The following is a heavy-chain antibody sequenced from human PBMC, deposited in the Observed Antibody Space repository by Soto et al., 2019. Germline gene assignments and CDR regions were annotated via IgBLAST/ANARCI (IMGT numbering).Heavy chain of an antibody. CDR2: ISAYNGNT. J-gene: IGHJ6*02. Sequence: QVQLVQSGAEVKKPGASVKVSCKASGYTFTSYGISWVRQAPGQGLEWMGWISAYNGNTNYAQKLQGRVTMTTDTSTSTAYMELRSLRSEDTAVYYCARLGSITIFGVDYYYGMDVWGQGTMVTVSS. V-gene: IGHV1-18*04. CDR1: GYTFTSYG. CDR3: ARLGSITIFGVDYYYGMDV. D-gene: IGHD3-3*01.